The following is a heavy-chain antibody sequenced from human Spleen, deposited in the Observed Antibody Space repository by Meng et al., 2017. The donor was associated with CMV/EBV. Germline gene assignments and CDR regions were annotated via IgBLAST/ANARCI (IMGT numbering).Heavy chain of an antibody. J-gene: IGHJ4*02. Sequence: QVQLGHAEAEVKNPWASVKVACKASGSTFTGYYMHWVRQAPGQGLEWMGWIIPIFGTANYAQKFQGRVTITADESTSTAYMGLSSLRSEDTAVYYCARFSDGAVTTLDYWGQGTLVTVSS. CDR3: ARFSDGAVTTLDY. CDR2: IIPIFGTA. CDR1: GSTFTGYY. V-gene: IGHV1-69*13. D-gene: IGHD4-17*01.